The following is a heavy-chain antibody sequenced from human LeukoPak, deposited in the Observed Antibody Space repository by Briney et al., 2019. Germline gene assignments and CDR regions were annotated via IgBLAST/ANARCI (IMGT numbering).Heavy chain of an antibody. CDR3: ARDPKDTGREMAPGVTTDYFDY. Sequence: ASVKVSCKTSGYSFTHHYIHWVRDAPGRGLEWMGIINPSGDGTYYAQSFQGRLGLTTDTSSSTVHMELTSLKSDDTAVYYCARDPKDTGREMAPGVTTDYFDYWGHGTVVAVSS. V-gene: IGHV1-46*01. J-gene: IGHJ4*01. CDR2: INPSGDGT. D-gene: IGHD5-24*01. CDR1: GYSFTHHY.